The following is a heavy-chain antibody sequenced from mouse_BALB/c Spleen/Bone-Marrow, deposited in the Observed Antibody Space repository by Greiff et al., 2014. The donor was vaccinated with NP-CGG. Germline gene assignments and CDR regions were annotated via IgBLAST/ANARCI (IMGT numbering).Heavy chain of an antibody. V-gene: IGHV14-3*02. J-gene: IGHJ3*01. Sequence: EVKLMESGAELVKPGASVKLSCTASGFNIKDTYMHWVKQGPEQGLEWIGRIDPANGNTKYDPKFQGKATITADTSSNTAYLQLSSLTSEDTAVYYCAMYYYGSSLFAYWGQGTLVTVSA. D-gene: IGHD1-1*01. CDR2: IDPANGNT. CDR3: AMYYYGSSLFAY. CDR1: GFNIKDTY.